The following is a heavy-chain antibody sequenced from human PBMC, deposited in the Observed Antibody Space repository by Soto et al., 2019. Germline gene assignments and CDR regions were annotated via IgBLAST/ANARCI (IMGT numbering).Heavy chain of an antibody. CDR1: GGYTLTELS. Sequence: ASVKVSCKVSGGYTLTELSMHWVRQAPGKGLEWMGGFDPEDGETIYAQRFQGRVTMTEDASSQTAYMELSSLRSEDTAVYYCGTAHLIRYGRDYWGQGTLVTVSS. J-gene: IGHJ4*02. CDR2: FDPEDGET. CDR3: GTAHLIRYGRDY. D-gene: IGHD3-9*01. V-gene: IGHV1-24*01.